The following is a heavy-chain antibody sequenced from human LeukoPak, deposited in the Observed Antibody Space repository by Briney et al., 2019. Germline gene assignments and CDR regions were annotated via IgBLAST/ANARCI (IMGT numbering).Heavy chain of an antibody. CDR1: GFTFSSYG. CDR3: AVPAARALDY. V-gene: IGHV3-30*03. CDR2: ISYDGSNK. D-gene: IGHD2-2*01. Sequence: GGSLRLSCAASGFTFSSYGMHWVRQAPGKGLEWVAVISYDGSNKYYADSVKGRFTISRDNSKNTLYLQMNSLRSEDTAVYYCAVPAARALDYWGQGTLVTVSS. J-gene: IGHJ4*02.